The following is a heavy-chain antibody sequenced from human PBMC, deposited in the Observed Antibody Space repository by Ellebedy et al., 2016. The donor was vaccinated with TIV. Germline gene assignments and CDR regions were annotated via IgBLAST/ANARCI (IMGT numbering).Heavy chain of an antibody. CDR2: IIPIFGTA. CDR3: ALNKDEWLHEYFQH. CDR1: GGTFSSYA. Sequence: SVKVSXXASGGTFSSYAISWVRQAPGQGLEWMGGIIPIFGTANYAQKFQGRVTITADKSTSTAYMELSSLRSEDTAVYYCALNKDEWLHEYFQHWGQGTLVTVSS. V-gene: IGHV1-69*06. J-gene: IGHJ1*01. D-gene: IGHD5-12*01.